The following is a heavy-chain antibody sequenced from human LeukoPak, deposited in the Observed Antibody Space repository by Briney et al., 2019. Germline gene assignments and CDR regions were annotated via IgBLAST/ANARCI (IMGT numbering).Heavy chain of an antibody. J-gene: IGHJ4*02. CDR1: GYTFTYRY. D-gene: IGHD2-2*01. CDR2: ISAHNGNT. V-gene: IGHV1-18*04. CDR3: ARNRGPSYCSSTTCRTLDW. Sequence: GSSVKVSCKASGYTFTYRYLHWVRQAPGQGLEWMGWISAHNGNTNYAQRFQGRLTMTTDTPTSTAYMELRSLTSGDTAVYYCARNRGPSYCSSTTCRTLDWWGQGTLVTVSS.